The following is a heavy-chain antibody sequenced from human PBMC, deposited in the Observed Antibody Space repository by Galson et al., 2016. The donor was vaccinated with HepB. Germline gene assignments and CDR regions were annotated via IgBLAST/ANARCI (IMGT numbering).Heavy chain of an antibody. Sequence: SLRLSCAASGFSFSSYAVHWVRQAPGKGLEWVANIKQDGSEKYYVDSVKGRFTISRDNARNSLYLQMNSLRAEDTAVYYCARGWDDFWSAGRFDPGGQGTLVTVSS. V-gene: IGHV3-7*01. CDR3: ARGWDDFWSAGRFDP. D-gene: IGHD3-3*01. CDR1: GFSFSSYA. J-gene: IGHJ5*02. CDR2: IKQDGSEK.